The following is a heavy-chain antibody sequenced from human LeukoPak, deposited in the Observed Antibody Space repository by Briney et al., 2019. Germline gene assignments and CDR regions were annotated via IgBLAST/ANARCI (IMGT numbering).Heavy chain of an antibody. CDR2: ISGSGGST. V-gene: IGHV3-23*01. D-gene: IGHD5-24*01. J-gene: IGHJ4*02. CDR3: ATDGYNSPPRYYFDY. CDR1: GFTFSSYA. Sequence: GGSLRLSCAASGFTFSSYAMSWVRQAPGKGLEWVSAISGSGGSTYYADSVKGRFTISRDNSKNTLYLQMNSLRAEDTAVYYCATDGYNSPPRYYFDYWGQGTLVTVSS.